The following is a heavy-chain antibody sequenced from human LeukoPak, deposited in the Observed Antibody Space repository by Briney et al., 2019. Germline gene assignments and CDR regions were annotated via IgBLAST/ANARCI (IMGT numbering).Heavy chain of an antibody. V-gene: IGHV4-59*01. J-gene: IGHJ5*02. CDR3: ARDIVVAGGTNWFDP. CDR1: GGSISSYY. D-gene: IGHD2-2*01. Sequence: SSETLSLTCTVSGGSISSYYWSWIRQPPGKGLKWIGYIYYSGSTNYNPSLKSRVTISVYTSKNQFSLKLSSVTAADTAVYYCARDIVVAGGTNWFDPWGQGTLVTVSS. CDR2: IYYSGST.